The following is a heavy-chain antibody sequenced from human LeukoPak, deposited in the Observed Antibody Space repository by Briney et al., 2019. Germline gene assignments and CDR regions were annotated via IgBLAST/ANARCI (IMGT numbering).Heavy chain of an antibody. CDR1: GGSISSSSYY. V-gene: IGHV4-39*07. Sequence: SETLSLTCTVSGGSISSSSYYWGWVRQPPGKGLEWIGSIYYSGSTYYNPSLKSRVTISVDTSKNQFSLKLSSVTAADTAVYYCASLRYFDWFRYLQYYYYYMDVWGKGTTVTVSS. CDR3: ASLRYFDWFRYLQYYYYYMDV. D-gene: IGHD3-9*01. CDR2: IYYSGST. J-gene: IGHJ6*03.